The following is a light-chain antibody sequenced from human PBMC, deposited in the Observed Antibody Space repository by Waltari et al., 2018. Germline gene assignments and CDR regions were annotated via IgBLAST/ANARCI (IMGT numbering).Light chain of an antibody. Sequence: SYVLTQPPSVSVAPGETARITCGGNNIGTKRGHGSQQKPGQAPVLVIAYDSDRRSGIPERISGSNSGNTATLTISRVEAGDEAEYFCQVWDANNDPGVFGTGTEVTVL. V-gene: IGLV3-21*04. CDR3: QVWDANNDPGV. CDR2: YDS. J-gene: IGLJ1*01. CDR1: NIGTKR.